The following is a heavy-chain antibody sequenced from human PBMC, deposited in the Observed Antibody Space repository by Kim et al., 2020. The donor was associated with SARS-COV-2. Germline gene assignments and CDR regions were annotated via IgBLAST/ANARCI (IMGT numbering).Heavy chain of an antibody. V-gene: IGHV4-61*01. D-gene: IGHD2-15*01. CDR2: IYYSGST. CDR1: GGSLSTGSYF. J-gene: IGHJ4*02. CDR3: ARGDGYSLDFDY. Sequence: SETLSLTCTVSGGSLSTGSYFWSWIRQPPGQGLEWIAYIYYSGSTDYNPSLKSRVTISVDKAKNQFSLQLYSVTAADTAVYYCARGDGYSLDFDYWGQGTLVTVSS.